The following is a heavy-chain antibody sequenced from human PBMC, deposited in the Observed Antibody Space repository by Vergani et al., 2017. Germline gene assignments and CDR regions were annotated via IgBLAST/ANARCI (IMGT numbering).Heavy chain of an antibody. CDR1: GFTFSDYY. J-gene: IGHJ6*03. CDR2: ISSSGSTI. CDR3: ARDRRCSSTSCYRYYYYMDV. Sequence: QVQLVESGGGLVKPGGSLRLSCAASGFTFSDYYMSWNRQAPGKGLEWVSYISSSGSTIYYADSVKGRFTISRDNAKTSLYLQMNSLRAEDTAVYYCARDRRCSSTSCYRYYYYMDVWGKGTTVTVSS. V-gene: IGHV3-11*04. D-gene: IGHD2-2*01.